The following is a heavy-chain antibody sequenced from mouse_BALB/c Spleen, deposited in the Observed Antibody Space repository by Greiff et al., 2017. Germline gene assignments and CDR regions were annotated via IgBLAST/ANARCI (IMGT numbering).Heavy chain of an antibody. Sequence: VQLVESGAELAKPGASVTMSCKASGYTFTSYWMHWVKQRPGKGLEWIGYINPSTGYTEYNQKFKDKATLTADKSSSTAYMQLSSLTSEDSAVYDCARRFTTVVADAMDYWGQGTAVTVSS. D-gene: IGHD1-1*01. V-gene: IGHV1-7*01. CDR2: INPSTGYT. CDR3: ARRFTTVVADAMDY. J-gene: IGHJ4*01. CDR1: GYTFTSYW.